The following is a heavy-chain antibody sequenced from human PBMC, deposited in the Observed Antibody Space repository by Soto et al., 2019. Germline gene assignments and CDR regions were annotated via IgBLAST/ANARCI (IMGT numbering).Heavy chain of an antibody. Sequence: GESLKISCKASGYNFNNYWIGWVRQMPEKGLEWMGFIYPDDSDTKYSPSFQGQVTISVDKSITTASLQWSSLKASDTAMYYCAILSFAATRFHFDFWAQGTLVPVSS. CDR2: IYPDDSDT. J-gene: IGHJ4*02. V-gene: IGHV5-51*01. D-gene: IGHD3-10*01. CDR3: AILSFAATRFHFDF. CDR1: GYNFNNYW.